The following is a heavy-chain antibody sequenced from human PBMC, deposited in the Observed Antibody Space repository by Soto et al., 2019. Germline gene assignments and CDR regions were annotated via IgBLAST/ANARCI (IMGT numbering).Heavy chain of an antibody. J-gene: IGHJ4*02. V-gene: IGHV3-30-3*01. Sequence: QVHLVESGGAVVQPGTSLKLSCVASGFAFSSNVLHWVRQAPGRGLEWLAVMSPDGAYIFYGKSVEGRFTISRDNFENTLYLQMTNLRPEDTAMYYSALDKIPGSPDYFDHCGQGTLVTVSS. CDR1: GFAFSSNV. CDR3: ALDKIPGSPDYFDH. D-gene: IGHD2-15*01. CDR2: MSPDGAYI.